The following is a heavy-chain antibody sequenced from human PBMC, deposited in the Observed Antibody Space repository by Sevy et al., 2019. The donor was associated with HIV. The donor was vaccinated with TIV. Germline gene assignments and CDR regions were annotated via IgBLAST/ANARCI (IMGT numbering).Heavy chain of an antibody. J-gene: IGHJ4*02. Sequence: GGSLRLSCAASGFTFSSYAMHWVRQAPGKGLEWVAVISYDGSNKYYAHSVKGRFTISRDNSKNTLYLQMNSLRAEDTAVYYCARETPAYCSGGSCYSYLDYWGQGTLVTVSS. CDR1: GFTFSSYA. V-gene: IGHV3-30-3*01. D-gene: IGHD2-15*01. CDR3: ARETPAYCSGGSCYSYLDY. CDR2: ISYDGSNK.